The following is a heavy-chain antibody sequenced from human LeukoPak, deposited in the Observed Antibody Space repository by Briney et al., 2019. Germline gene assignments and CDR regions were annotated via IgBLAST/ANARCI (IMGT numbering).Heavy chain of an antibody. CDR1: GGSISSSYYY. V-gene: IGHV4-39*07. CDR2: IYYRGST. J-gene: IGHJ6*02. Sequence: RPSETLSLTCTVSGGSISSSYYYWGWIRQPPGKGLEWIGSIYYRGSTDYNPSLKSRVTISVDTSKNQFSLKLSSVTAADTAVYYCARHNTVTGYYYYYGLDVWGQGTTVTVSS. D-gene: IGHD4-11*01. CDR3: ARHNTVTGYYYYYGLDV.